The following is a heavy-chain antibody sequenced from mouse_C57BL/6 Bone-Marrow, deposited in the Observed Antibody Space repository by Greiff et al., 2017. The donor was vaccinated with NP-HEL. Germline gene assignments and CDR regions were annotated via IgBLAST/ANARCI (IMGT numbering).Heavy chain of an antibody. CDR2: IDPENGDT. V-gene: IGHV14-4*01. Sequence: VQLKQSGAELVRPGASVKLSCTASGFNIKDDYMHWVKQRPEQGLEWIGWIDPENGDTEYASKFQGKATITADTSSNTAYRQLSSLTSEDTAVYYCTTTVVAWDYWGQGTTLTVSS. CDR1: GFNIKDDY. J-gene: IGHJ2*01. D-gene: IGHD1-1*01. CDR3: TTTVVAWDY.